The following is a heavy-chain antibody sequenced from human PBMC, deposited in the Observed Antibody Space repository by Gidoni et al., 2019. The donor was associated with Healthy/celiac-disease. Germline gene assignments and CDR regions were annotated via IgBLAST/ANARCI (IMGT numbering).Heavy chain of an antibody. J-gene: IGHJ6*02. CDR2: INHSGST. D-gene: IGHD3-22*01. CDR3: ARGPLIYSSGYYPLYYYYYGMDV. V-gene: IGHV4-34*01. Sequence: GLEWIGEINHSGSTNYNPSLKSRVTISVDTSKNQFSLKLSSVTAADTAVYYCARGPLIYSSGYYPLYYYYYGMDVWGQGTTVTVSS.